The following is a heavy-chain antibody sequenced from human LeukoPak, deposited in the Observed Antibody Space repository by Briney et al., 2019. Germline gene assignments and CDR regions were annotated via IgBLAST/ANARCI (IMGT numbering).Heavy chain of an antibody. J-gene: IGHJ6*03. Sequence: KPSETLSLTCTVSGGFINSYYWSWIRQPAGKELEWIGRVYTSGITNYNPSLKSRITMSVDTSKYQFSLKLTSVTAADTAVYYCARHNGFDRGYYYYMDVWGKGTTVTVSS. CDR1: GGFINSYY. D-gene: IGHD3-9*01. V-gene: IGHV4-4*07. CDR2: VYTSGIT. CDR3: ARHNGFDRGYYYYMDV.